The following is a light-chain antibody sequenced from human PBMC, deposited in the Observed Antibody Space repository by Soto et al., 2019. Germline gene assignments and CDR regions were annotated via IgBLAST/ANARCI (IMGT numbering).Light chain of an antibody. CDR2: GVS. CDR3: SSYTSSSTVV. V-gene: IGLV2-14*01. CDR1: SSDVGGYNY. Sequence: QSVLTQPASVSGSPGQWMTISCTGTSSDVGGYNYVSWYQQHPGKAPKLMIYGVSNRPSGVSNRFSDSKSGNTASLTISGLQAEDEADYYCSSYTSSSTVVFGGGTKLTVL. J-gene: IGLJ2*01.